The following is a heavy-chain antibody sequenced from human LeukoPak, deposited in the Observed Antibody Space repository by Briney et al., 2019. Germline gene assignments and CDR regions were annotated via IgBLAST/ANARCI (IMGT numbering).Heavy chain of an antibody. D-gene: IGHD6-19*01. CDR1: GYTFTNYG. J-gene: IGHJ3*02. CDR3: ASSHVDQQWLVGDAFDI. CDR2: ISGYNGYT. Sequence: GASVKVSCKASGYTFTNYGVSWVRQAPGQGLEWMGWISGYNGYTNYAQKFQFRVTMTTDTSTSTAYMELRSLRSDDTAVYYCASSHVDQQWLVGDAFDIWGQGTMVTVSS. V-gene: IGHV1-18*01.